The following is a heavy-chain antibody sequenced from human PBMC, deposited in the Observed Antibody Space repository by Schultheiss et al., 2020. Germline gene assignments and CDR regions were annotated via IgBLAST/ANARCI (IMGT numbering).Heavy chain of an antibody. CDR1: GGSISSYY. Sequence: SETLSLTCTVSGGSISSYYWSWIRQPPEKGLEWIGFMFYSGSTNYNPSLKSRVTISVDSSKSQFSLKLTSVTAADTAVYYCARVAARPPNYYYGMDVWGQGTTVTVSS. V-gene: IGHV4-59*01. CDR3: ARVAARPPNYYYGMDV. J-gene: IGHJ6*02. D-gene: IGHD6-6*01. CDR2: MFYSGST.